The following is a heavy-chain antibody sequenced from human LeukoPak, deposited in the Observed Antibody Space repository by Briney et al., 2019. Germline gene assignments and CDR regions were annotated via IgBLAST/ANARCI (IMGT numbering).Heavy chain of an antibody. J-gene: IGHJ3*02. CDR1: GFIFSNYG. D-gene: IGHD5-18*01. CDR3: ARDLWRVVDTAMEIRFLYAFDI. CDR2: IRYDGGYK. Sequence: PGGSLRLSCAASGFIFSNYGMDWVRQAPGKGLEWVAFIRYDGGYKYYADSVKGRFTISRDNAKNSLYLQMNSLRAEDTAVYYCARDLWRVVDTAMEIRFLYAFDIWGQGTMVTVSS. V-gene: IGHV3-30*02.